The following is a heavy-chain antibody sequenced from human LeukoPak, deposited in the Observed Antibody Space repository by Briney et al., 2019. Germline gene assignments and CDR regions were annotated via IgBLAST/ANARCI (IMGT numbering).Heavy chain of an antibody. CDR1: GGLISISTYY. J-gene: IGHJ5*02. CDR2: IYYSGTT. Sequence: PSETLSLTCTVSGGLISISTYYWGWIRQPPGKGLEWIGSIYYSGTTHYNPSLKSRVTIAVDTSKNQFSLKLASVTAADTAIYYCAKGAGGFSYYNWFDPWGQGTLVTVSS. V-gene: IGHV4-39*07. D-gene: IGHD5-18*01. CDR3: AKGAGGFSYYNWFDP.